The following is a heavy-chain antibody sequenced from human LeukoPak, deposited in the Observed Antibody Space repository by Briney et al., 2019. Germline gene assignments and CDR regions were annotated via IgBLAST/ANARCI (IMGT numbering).Heavy chain of an antibody. V-gene: IGHV1-69*13. CDR1: GGTFSSYA. CDR3: ARDRGIVGAHDAFDI. Sequence: ASVNVSCTASGGTFSSYAISWVRQAPGQGLEWMGGIIPIFGTANYAQKFQGRVTITADESTSTAYMELSSLRSEDTAVYYCARDRGIVGAHDAFDIWGQGTMVTVSS. CDR2: IIPIFGTA. D-gene: IGHD1-26*01. J-gene: IGHJ3*02.